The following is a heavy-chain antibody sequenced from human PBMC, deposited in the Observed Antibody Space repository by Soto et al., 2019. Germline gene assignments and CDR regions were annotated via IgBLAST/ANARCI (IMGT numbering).Heavy chain of an antibody. Sequence: QVQLVESGGGVVQPGRSLRLSCAASGFTFSSYAMHWVRQAPGKGLEWVAVISYDGSNKYYADSVKGRFTISRDNSKNTLYLQMNSLRAKDTAVYYCARDEAGYYGSGSSHYYGMDVWGQGTTVTVSS. CDR3: ARDEAGYYGSGSSHYYGMDV. V-gene: IGHV3-30-3*01. CDR1: GFTFSSYA. J-gene: IGHJ6*02. CDR2: ISYDGSNK. D-gene: IGHD3-10*01.